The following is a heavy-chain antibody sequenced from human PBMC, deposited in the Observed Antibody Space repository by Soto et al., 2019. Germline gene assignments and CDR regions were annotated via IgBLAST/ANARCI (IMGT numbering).Heavy chain of an antibody. Sequence: SETLSLTCTVSGGSISSGDYYWSWIRQPPGKGLEWIGCIYYSGSTYYNPSLKSRVTISVDTSKNQFSLKLSSVTAADTAVYYCARGIRYYYDSSGYLLDYWGQGTLVTVSS. CDR2: IYYSGST. J-gene: IGHJ4*02. D-gene: IGHD3-22*01. CDR1: GGSISSGDYY. V-gene: IGHV4-30-4*01. CDR3: ARGIRYYYDSSGYLLDY.